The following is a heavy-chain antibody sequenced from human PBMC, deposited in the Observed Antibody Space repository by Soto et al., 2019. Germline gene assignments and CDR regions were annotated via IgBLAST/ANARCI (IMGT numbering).Heavy chain of an antibody. J-gene: IGHJ6*02. D-gene: IGHD3-3*01. V-gene: IGHV1-18*01. Sequence: GASVKVSCKASGYTFTSYCISWVRQAPGQGLEWMGWISAYNGNTNYAQKLQGRVTMTTDTSTSTAYMELRSLRSDDTAVYYCARDKPDYDFWSGSHYYGMDVWGQGTTVTVSS. CDR1: GYTFTSYC. CDR2: ISAYNGNT. CDR3: ARDKPDYDFWSGSHYYGMDV.